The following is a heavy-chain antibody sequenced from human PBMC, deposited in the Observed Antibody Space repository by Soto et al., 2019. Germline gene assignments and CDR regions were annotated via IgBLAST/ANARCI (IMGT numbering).Heavy chain of an antibody. V-gene: IGHV3-73*01. J-gene: IGHJ6*02. CDR3: TRRVSGDSRFYYYYGMDV. CDR1: GFTFSGSA. D-gene: IGHD4-17*01. Sequence: EVQLVESGGGLVQPGGSLKLSCAASGFTFSGSAMHWVRQASGKGLEWVGRIRSKANSYATAYAASVKGRFTISRDDSKNTAYLQMNSLKTDDTAVYYCTRRVSGDSRFYYYYGMDVWGQGTTVTVSS. CDR2: IRSKANSYAT.